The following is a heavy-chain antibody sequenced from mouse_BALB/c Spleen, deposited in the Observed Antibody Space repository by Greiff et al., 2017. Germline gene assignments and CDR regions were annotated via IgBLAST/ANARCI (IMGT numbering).Heavy chain of an antibody. CDR2: INPYNDGT. Sequence: EVQLVESGPELVKPGASVKMSCKASGYTFTSYVMHWVKQKPGQGLEWIGYINPYNDGTKYNEKFKGKATLTSDKSSSTAYMELSSLTSEDSAVYYCARLGYYGSSYAMDYWGQGTSVTVSS. CDR1: GYTFTSYV. J-gene: IGHJ4*01. D-gene: IGHD1-1*01. CDR3: ARLGYYGSSYAMDY. V-gene: IGHV1-14*01.